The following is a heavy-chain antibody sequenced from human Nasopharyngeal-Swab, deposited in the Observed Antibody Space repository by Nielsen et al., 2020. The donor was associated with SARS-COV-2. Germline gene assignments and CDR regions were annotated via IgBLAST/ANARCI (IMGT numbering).Heavy chain of an antibody. J-gene: IGHJ6*02. CDR2: ISSSSSYI. CDR3: ARDEQLAYGMDV. Sequence: GESLKISCAASGFTFSSYSMNCVRQAPGKGLEWVSSISSSSSYIYSADSVKGRFTISRDNAKNSLYLQMNSLRAEDTAVYYCARDEQLAYGMDVWGQGTTVTVSS. CDR1: GFTFSSYS. V-gene: IGHV3-21*01. D-gene: IGHD6-6*01.